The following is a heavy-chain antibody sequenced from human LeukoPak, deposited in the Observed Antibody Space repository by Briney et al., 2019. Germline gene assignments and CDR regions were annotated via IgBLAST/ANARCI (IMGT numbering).Heavy chain of an antibody. D-gene: IGHD3-3*01. Sequence: GGSLGLSCAASGFTFSSYGMHWVRQAPGKGLEWVAVIWYDGSNKYYADSVKGRFTISRDNSKNTLYLQMNSLRAEDTAVYYCARDRFWSGYSLEYFDYWGQGTLVTVSS. CDR1: GFTFSSYG. J-gene: IGHJ4*02. CDR3: ARDRFWSGYSLEYFDY. CDR2: IWYDGSNK. V-gene: IGHV3-30*19.